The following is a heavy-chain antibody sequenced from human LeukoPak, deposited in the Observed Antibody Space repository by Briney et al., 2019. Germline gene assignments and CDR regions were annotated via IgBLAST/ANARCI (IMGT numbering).Heavy chain of an antibody. CDR2: IYSGGST. J-gene: IGHJ4*02. V-gene: IGHV3-53*01. D-gene: IGHD3-22*01. CDR1: GFTVSSNY. Sequence: PGGSLRLSCAASGFTVSSNYMSWVRQAPGKGLEWVSGIYSGGSTYYADSVKGRFTISRDNSKNTLYFQMNSLRAEDTAVYYCAREPPYYDSSGYYYLGEGTLVTVSS. CDR3: AREPPYYDSSGYYY.